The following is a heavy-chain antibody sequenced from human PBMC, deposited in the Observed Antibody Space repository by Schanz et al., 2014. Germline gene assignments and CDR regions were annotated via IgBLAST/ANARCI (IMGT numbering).Heavy chain of an antibody. V-gene: IGHV3-23*04. CDR2: ISGTGGDDT. CDR1: GFTFSSYA. CDR3: AKDISDTSGKDDY. Sequence: EEQLVESGGGLVQPGGSLRLSCAASGFTFSSYAMSWVRQAPGKGLLWVSSISGTGGDDTYYADSVKGRFTISRDNSKNTLFLQMNSLRVEDSAIYYCAKDISDTSGKDDYWGQGTLVTVSS. J-gene: IGHJ4*02. D-gene: IGHD3-22*01.